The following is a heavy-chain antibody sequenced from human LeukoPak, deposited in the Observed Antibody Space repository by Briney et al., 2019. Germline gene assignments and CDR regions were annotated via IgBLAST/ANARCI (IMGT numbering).Heavy chain of an antibody. J-gene: IGHJ6*03. CDR1: GYTFTSYD. V-gene: IGHV1-8*01. D-gene: IGHD6-13*01. CDR2: MNPNSGNT. CDR3: ARVRVGIAAAGTRRRYYYYMDV. Sequence: GASVKVSCKASGYTFTSYDINWVRQATGQGLEWMGWMNPNSGNTGYAQKFQGRVTMTRNTSISTAYMELSSLRSEDTAVYYCARVRVGIAAAGTRRRYYYYMDVWGKGTTVTVSS.